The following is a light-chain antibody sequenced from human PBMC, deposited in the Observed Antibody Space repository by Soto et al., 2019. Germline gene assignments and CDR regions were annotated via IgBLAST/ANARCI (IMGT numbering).Light chain of an antibody. V-gene: IGKV1-5*03. CDR2: KAS. Sequence: DIQMTQSPSSLSASVGDRITITCRASQIIDTWLAWYQQKPGKAPKLLIYKASSLENGVPSRFSGSGSGTEFTLTISSLQPDDFATYYCQQHETYSPWTFGQGTKVEVK. J-gene: IGKJ1*01. CDR3: QQHETYSPWT. CDR1: QIIDTW.